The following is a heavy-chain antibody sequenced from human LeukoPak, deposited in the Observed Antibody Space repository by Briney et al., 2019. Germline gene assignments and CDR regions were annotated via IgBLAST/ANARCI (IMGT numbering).Heavy chain of an antibody. CDR2: INPANGNT. CDR3: ARDGYDADGYLDY. V-gene: IGHV1-3*01. J-gene: IGHJ4*02. Sequence: ASAKVSCKASGYPFRSYVIHWLRQAPGQNLEWIGWINPANGNTKYSRNFQGRVTITRDTSASVVYMELSSLTYEDTAVYFCARDGYDADGYLDYWGQGALVPVSS. D-gene: IGHD5-18*01. CDR1: GYPFRSYV.